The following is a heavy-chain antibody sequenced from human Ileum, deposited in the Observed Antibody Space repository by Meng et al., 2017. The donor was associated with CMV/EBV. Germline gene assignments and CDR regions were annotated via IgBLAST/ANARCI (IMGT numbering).Heavy chain of an antibody. J-gene: IGHJ6*04. CDR1: GYTFTSYG. CDR2: ISAYNGNT. CDR3: ARGFNYDFWSGYYTNYYYYGMNV. D-gene: IGHD3-3*01. Sequence: ASVKVSCKASGYTFTSYGISWVRQAPGQGLEWMGWISAYNGNTNYAQKLQGRVTMTTDTSTSTAYMELRSLRSDDTAVYYCARGFNYDFWSGYYTNYYYYGMNVWGKGRTAPSPQ. V-gene: IGHV1-18*01.